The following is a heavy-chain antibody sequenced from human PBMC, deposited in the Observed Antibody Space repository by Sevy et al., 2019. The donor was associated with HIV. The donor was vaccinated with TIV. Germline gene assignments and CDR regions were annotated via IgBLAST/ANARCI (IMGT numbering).Heavy chain of an antibody. V-gene: IGHV3-33*01. CDR2: IWYDGSNK. D-gene: IGHD3-3*01. CDR1: GFTFSSYG. CDR3: ARDIDDFWSGYLY. Sequence: GRSLRLSCAASGFTFSSYGMHWVRQAPGKGLEWVAVIWYDGSNKYYADSVKGRFTISRDNSKNTLYLQMNSLRAEDTAVYYCARDIDDFWSGYLYWGQGTLVTVSS. J-gene: IGHJ4*02.